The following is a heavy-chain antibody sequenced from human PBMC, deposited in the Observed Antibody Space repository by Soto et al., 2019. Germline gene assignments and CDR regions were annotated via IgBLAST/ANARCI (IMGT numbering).Heavy chain of an antibody. J-gene: IGHJ4*02. Sequence: QVQLQESGPGLVKPSQTLSLTCTVSGGSISSGGYYWSWIRQHPGKGLEWIGYIYYSGSTYYNPSLKIRFTISVDTFKTRFSRKLSSVSAADTAVYYWGRAPPMVRGVVWPFDYWGQGTLVTVSS. CDR3: GRAPPMVRGVVWPFDY. CDR2: IYYSGST. V-gene: IGHV4-31*03. D-gene: IGHD3-10*01. CDR1: GGSISSGGYY.